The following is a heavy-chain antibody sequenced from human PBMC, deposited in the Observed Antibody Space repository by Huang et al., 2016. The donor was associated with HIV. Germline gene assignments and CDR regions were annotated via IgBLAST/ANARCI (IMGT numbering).Heavy chain of an antibody. J-gene: IGHJ6*02. CDR2: IDPDDSDT. CDR1: GYSFAKYW. Sequence: EEQLVQSGAEVKKPGESLKISCEGSGYSFAKYWIGWVRQMPGKGLEWMGIIDPDDSDTRYSPSFQGQVSISADKSISTAYLQWSCLKASDTAMYYCARLDTARNYYYYGLDVWGQGTSVIVSS. V-gene: IGHV5-51*01. CDR3: ARLDTARNYYYYGLDV. D-gene: IGHD5-18*01.